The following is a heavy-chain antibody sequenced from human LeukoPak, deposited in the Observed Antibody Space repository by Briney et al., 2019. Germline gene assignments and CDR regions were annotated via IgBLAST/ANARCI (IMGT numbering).Heavy chain of an antibody. J-gene: IGHJ6*02. CDR1: AFSVSSNY. CDR2: IYSGGST. V-gene: IGHV3-53*01. CDR3: ARVASTSPYFYGMDV. Sequence: GGSLRLSCAASAFSVSSNYVSWVRQAAGKGLEWVSAIYSGGSTSYADSVKGRFTISRDKSKNTVYLQMNSLSAEDTAIYYCARVASTSPYFYGMDVWGQGTTVTVSS.